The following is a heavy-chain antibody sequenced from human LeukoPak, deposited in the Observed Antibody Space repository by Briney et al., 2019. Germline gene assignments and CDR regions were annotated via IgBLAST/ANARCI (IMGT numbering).Heavy chain of an antibody. CDR3: ARVGGADYYISGSYYKTPFDY. Sequence: PSETLSLTCTVSGGSISSYYWSWIRQPPGKGLEWMGFIYYSGSSYYNPSLKSRVTMSVDTSKNQFSLKLSSVTAADTAVYYCARVGGADYYISGSYYKTPFDYWGQGTLVTVSS. CDR1: GGSISSYY. D-gene: IGHD3-10*01. V-gene: IGHV4-59*12. CDR2: IYYSGSS. J-gene: IGHJ4*02.